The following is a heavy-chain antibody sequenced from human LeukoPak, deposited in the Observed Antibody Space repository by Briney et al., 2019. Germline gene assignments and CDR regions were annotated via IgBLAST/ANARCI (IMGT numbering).Heavy chain of an antibody. CDR2: MYHSGST. Sequence: PSETLSLTCSVSGYSISSAYYCGWIRQPPRKGLEWIGTMYHSGSTNYNQSLKSRVTISVDTSKNQFSLELSSVTAADTAVYYCASFPARFSAFDIWGQGTMVTVSS. CDR3: ASFPARFSAFDI. V-gene: IGHV4-38-2*02. CDR1: GYSISSAYY. J-gene: IGHJ3*02.